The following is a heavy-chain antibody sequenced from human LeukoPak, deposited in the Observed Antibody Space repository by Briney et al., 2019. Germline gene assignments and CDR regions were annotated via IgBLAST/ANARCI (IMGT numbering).Heavy chain of an antibody. CDR2: IKQDGSEK. D-gene: IGHD6-6*01. Sequence: HPGGSLRLSCAASGFTFSSHWMSWVRQAPGKGLEWVANIKQDGSEKYYVDSVKGRFTISRDNAKNSLYLQMNSLRAEDTAVYYCASAGGRIVARPGYWGQGTLVTVSS. V-gene: IGHV3-7*01. CDR3: ASAGGRIVARPGY. CDR1: GFTFSSHW. J-gene: IGHJ4*02.